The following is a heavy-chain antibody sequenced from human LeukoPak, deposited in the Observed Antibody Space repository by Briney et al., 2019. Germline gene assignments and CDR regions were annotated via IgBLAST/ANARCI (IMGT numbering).Heavy chain of an antibody. CDR3: ARDSYTYSSDY. Sequence: GGSLRLSCAASGFTFSDYYMSWIRQAPGKGLEWVSYISSSGSTIYYADSVKGRFTISRDNAKNSLYLHMNSLRAEDTAVYYCARDSYTYSSDYWGQGTLVTVSS. CDR1: GFTFSDYY. J-gene: IGHJ4*02. D-gene: IGHD5-18*01. CDR2: ISSSGSTI. V-gene: IGHV3-11*01.